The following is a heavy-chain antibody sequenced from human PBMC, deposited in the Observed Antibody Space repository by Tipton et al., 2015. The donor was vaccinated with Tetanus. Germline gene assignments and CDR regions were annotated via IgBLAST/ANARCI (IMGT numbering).Heavy chain of an antibody. V-gene: IGHV4-39*01. D-gene: IGHD3-9*01. CDR1: GDSMSSSDYY. Sequence: LRLSCTVSGDSMSSSDYYWDWIRQPPGKGLEWIGSISYSGRTYYNPSLKSRVTMSLDTSKKDFSLRLRSVTAADTAVYYCARHSSLKALNYWGQGTLVTASS. CDR3: ARHSSLKALNY. CDR2: ISYSGRT. J-gene: IGHJ4*02.